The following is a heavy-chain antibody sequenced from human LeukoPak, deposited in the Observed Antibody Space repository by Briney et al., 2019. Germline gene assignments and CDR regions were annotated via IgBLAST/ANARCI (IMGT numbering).Heavy chain of an antibody. CDR2: IKQDGSEK. CDR1: GFTFNSYW. Sequence: PGGSLRLSCAASGFTFNSYWMTWVRQAPGKGLEWVANIKQDGSEKYYVDSVKGRFTISRDNAKNSLYLQVNSLRAEDTAVYYCARDRRCSSTSCYYFDYWGQGTLVTVSS. J-gene: IGHJ4*02. D-gene: IGHD2-2*01. V-gene: IGHV3-7*04. CDR3: ARDRRCSSTSCYYFDY.